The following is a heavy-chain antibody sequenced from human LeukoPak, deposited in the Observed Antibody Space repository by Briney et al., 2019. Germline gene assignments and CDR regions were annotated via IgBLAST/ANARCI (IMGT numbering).Heavy chain of an antibody. CDR2: IYYSGST. D-gene: IGHD5-12*01. Sequence: PSETLSLTCTVSGGSISSYYWSWIRQPPGKGLEWIGYIYYSGSTNYNPSLKSRVTISVDTSKSQFSLKLSSVTAADTAVYYCASGGYSGYDTPPFDYWGQGTLVTVSS. CDR1: GGSISSYY. V-gene: IGHV4-59*01. J-gene: IGHJ4*02. CDR3: ASGGYSGYDTPPFDY.